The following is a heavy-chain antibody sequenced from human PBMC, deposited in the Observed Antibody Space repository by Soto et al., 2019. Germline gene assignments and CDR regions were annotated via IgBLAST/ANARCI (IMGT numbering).Heavy chain of an antibody. CDR1: GGSISSSSYY. V-gene: IGHV4-39*01. J-gene: IGHJ6*02. D-gene: IGHD3-10*01. CDR2: IYYSGST. Sequence: SETLSLTCTVSGGSISSSSYYWGWIRQPPGKGLEWIGSIYYSGSTYYNPSLKSRVTISVDTSKNQFSLKLSSVTAADTAVYYCARQWYMVRRVIFYYYYYGMAVWGQGTTVT. CDR3: ARQWYMVRRVIFYYYYYGMAV.